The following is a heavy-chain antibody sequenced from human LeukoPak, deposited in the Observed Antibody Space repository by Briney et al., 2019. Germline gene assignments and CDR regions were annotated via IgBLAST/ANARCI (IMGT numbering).Heavy chain of an antibody. CDR1: GFTFSALW. J-gene: IGHJ6*04. CDR3: ARDAGGSMDG. Sequence: GGSLRLSCAASGFTFSALWMSWVRQAPGKGLEWVANIKQEGSEKYYVDSVKGRFTISRDDAKNSLFLQMNSLRVEDTAVYYCARDAGGSMDGWGKGTTVTVSS. D-gene: IGHD3-10*01. V-gene: IGHV3-7*01. CDR2: IKQEGSEK.